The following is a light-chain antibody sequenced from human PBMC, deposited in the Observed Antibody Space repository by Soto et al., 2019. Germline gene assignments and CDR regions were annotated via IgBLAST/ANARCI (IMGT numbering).Light chain of an antibody. J-gene: IGLJ1*01. CDR3: SSYAASNNYV. CDR2: EVS. V-gene: IGLV2-8*01. Sequence: QSVLTQPPSASGSPVQSVTISCTGTSSDVGGYNYVSWYQQHPGKAPKLMIYEVSKRPSGVPDRFSGSKSGNTASLTVSGLQAEDEADYYCSSYAASNNYVLGTGTKVTVL. CDR1: SSDVGGYNY.